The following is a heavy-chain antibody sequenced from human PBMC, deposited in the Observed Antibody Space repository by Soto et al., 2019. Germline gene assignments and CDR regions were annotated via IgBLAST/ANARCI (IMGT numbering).Heavy chain of an antibody. Sequence: SQTLSLTCAISVDSVSSNSAAWSLISQSPSRGLEWLGRTYYRSKWYNDYAGSVKSRITIKPDTSKNQFSLHLKSVTHEDTAVYYCGRQDGRGWFDPWGQGILVTVSS. D-gene: IGHD2-15*01. CDR2: TYYRSKWYN. CDR3: GRQDGRGWFDP. V-gene: IGHV6-1*01. J-gene: IGHJ5*02. CDR1: VDSVSSNSAA.